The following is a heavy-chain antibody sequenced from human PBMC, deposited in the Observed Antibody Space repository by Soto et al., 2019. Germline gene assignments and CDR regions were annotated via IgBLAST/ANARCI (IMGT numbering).Heavy chain of an antibody. CDR3: ARSGPRITIFGVVISTAPGWFDP. CDR1: GGSISSYY. V-gene: IGHV4-59*01. CDR2: IYYSGST. Sequence: ETLSLTCTVSGGSISSYYWSWIRQPPGKGLEWIGYIYYSGSTNYNPSLKSRVTISVDTSKNQFSLKLSSVTAADTAVYYCARSGPRITIFGVVISTAPGWFDPWGQGTLVTSPQ. J-gene: IGHJ5*02. D-gene: IGHD3-3*01.